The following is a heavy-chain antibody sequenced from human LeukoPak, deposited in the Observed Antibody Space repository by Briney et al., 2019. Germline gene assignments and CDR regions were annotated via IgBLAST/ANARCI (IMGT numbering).Heavy chain of an antibody. J-gene: IGHJ4*02. Sequence: GGSLRLSCAASGFTFSNYWMGWVRQAPGKGLEWVANIKQDGSEKRYVDPVKGRFTISRDNAKNSLYLQMNSLRAEDTAVYYCASGWYHANAVDYWGQGTLVTVSS. CDR1: GFTFSNYW. D-gene: IGHD6-19*01. CDR3: ASGWYHANAVDY. V-gene: IGHV3-7*01. CDR2: IKQDGSEK.